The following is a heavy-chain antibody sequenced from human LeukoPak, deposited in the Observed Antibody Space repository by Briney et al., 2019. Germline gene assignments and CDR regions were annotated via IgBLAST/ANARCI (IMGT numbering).Heavy chain of an antibody. J-gene: IGHJ6*03. CDR3: TTSLRFLLNYYYYYMDV. V-gene: IGHV3-15*01. CDR1: GFTFGDYA. Sequence: PGGSLRLSCTASGFTFGDYAMSWVRQAPGKGLEWVGRIKSKTDGGTTDYAAPVKGRFTISRDDSKNTLYLQMNSLKTEDTAVYYCTTSLRFLLNYYYYYMDVWGKGTTVTVSS. CDR2: IKSKTDGGTT. D-gene: IGHD3-3*01.